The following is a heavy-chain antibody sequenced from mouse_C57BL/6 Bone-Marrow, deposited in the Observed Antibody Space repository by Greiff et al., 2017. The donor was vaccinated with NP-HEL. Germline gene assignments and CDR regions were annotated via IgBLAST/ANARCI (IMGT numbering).Heavy chain of an antibody. Sequence: QVQLQQPGAELVKPGASVKMSCKASSYTFTSYWITWVKQRPGQGLEWIGDIYPGSGSTNYNEKFKSKATLTVDTSSSTAYMQLSSLTSEDSAVYYCARWYYGSSSYYYAMDYWGQGTSVTVSS. CDR1: SYTFTSYW. J-gene: IGHJ4*01. V-gene: IGHV1-55*01. CDR2: IYPGSGST. D-gene: IGHD1-1*01. CDR3: ARWYYGSSSYYYAMDY.